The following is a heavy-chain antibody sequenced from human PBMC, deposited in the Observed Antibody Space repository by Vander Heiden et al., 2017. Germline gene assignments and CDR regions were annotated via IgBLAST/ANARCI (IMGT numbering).Heavy chain of an antibody. D-gene: IGHD3-22*01. J-gene: IGHJ6*02. CDR2: IYRGDST. CDR3: ARYYDSSGPSPGGMDV. V-gene: IGHV3-53*01. CDR1: GFTVSSNF. Sequence: EVHLVESGGGLIQPGGSLRLSCAASGFTVSSNFMSWVRQAPGKGLEWVSTIYRGDSTYYADSVKGRFTISRDNSKNTLYLQMNSLRAEDTAVYFCARYYDSSGPSPGGMDVWGQGTTVTVSS.